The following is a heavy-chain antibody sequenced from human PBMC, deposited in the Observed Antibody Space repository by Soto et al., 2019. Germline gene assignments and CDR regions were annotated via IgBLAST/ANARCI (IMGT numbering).Heavy chain of an antibody. CDR2: ISGSSKTI. Sequence: EVQLMESGGGLVQPGGSLRLSCAASGFTFSSYNMNWVRQAPGKGLEWVSYISGSSKTIYYADSVKGRFTISRDNAEHSLSLQMNSLRAEDTAVYYCATDSRGWSLDYWGQGTLVTVSS. CDR1: GFTFSSYN. D-gene: IGHD3-10*01. CDR3: ATDSRGWSLDY. V-gene: IGHV3-48*01. J-gene: IGHJ4*02.